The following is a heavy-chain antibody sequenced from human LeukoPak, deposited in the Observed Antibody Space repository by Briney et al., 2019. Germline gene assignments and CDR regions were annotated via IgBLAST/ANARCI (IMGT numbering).Heavy chain of an antibody. V-gene: IGHV4-34*01. D-gene: IGHD2-2*03. Sequence: SETLSLTCAVYGGSFSGYYWSWIRQPPGKGLEWIGEINHSGSTNYNPSLKSRVTISVDTSKNQFSLKLSSVTAADTAVYYCARPSAVGFYIWGQGTMVTVSS. J-gene: IGHJ3*02. CDR2: INHSGST. CDR1: GGSFSGYY. CDR3: ARPSAVGFYI.